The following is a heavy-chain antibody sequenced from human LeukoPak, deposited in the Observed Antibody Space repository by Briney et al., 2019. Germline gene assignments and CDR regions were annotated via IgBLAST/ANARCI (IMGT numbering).Heavy chain of an antibody. CDR1: GFTFSDQS. J-gene: IGHJ5*02. V-gene: IGHV3-21*01. Sequence: GGSLRLSCAASGFTFSDQSMNWVRQAPGKGLEWVSSISSNSLHIFYADSVKGRFTISRDNAKNSLYLQMNSLRAEDTAVYYCARDNEYCSSTSCYNWFDPWGQGTLVTVSS. CDR2: ISSNSLHI. CDR3: ARDNEYCSSTSCYNWFDP. D-gene: IGHD2-2*01.